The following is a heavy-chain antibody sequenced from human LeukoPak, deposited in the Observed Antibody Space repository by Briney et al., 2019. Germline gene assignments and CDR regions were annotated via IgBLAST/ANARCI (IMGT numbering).Heavy chain of an antibody. V-gene: IGHV3-48*04. J-gene: IGHJ4*02. CDR2: ITITSSTI. Sequence: GGSLRLSCAASGFTFSSYAMHWVRQAPGKGLEWDSYITITSSTIYYADSVKGRFTISRDNANNSLYLQMNSLRAEDTAVYYCARGSGFDYWGQGTLVTVSS. CDR3: ARGSGFDY. CDR1: GFTFSSYA.